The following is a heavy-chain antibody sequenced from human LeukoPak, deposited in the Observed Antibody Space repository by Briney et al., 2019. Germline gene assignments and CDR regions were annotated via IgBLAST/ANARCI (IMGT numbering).Heavy chain of an antibody. CDR2: IRYDGSNK. CDR3: AKPHFDY. V-gene: IGHV3-30*02. CDR1: GFTLSSYA. J-gene: IGHJ4*02. Sequence: GGSLRLSCAASGFTLSSYAMSWVRQGPGKGLEWVAFIRYDGSNKYYADSVKGRFTISRDNSRNTLYLQMNSLRAEDTAVYYCAKPHFDYWGQGALVTVSS.